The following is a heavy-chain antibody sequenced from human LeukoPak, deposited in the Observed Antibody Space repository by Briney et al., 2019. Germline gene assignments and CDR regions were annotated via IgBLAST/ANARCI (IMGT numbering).Heavy chain of an antibody. V-gene: IGHV4-61*09. CDR2: ISYSGST. CDR1: GGSISSGDYF. Sequence: SQTLSLTCTVSGGSISSGDYFWSWIRQAPGKGLDWIGYISYSGSTNYNPSLRSRVTISVDTSKNQFSLKLSSVTAADTAVYYCARTPSGYYFDYWGQGTLVTVSS. J-gene: IGHJ4*02. CDR3: ARTPSGYYFDY. D-gene: IGHD6-25*01.